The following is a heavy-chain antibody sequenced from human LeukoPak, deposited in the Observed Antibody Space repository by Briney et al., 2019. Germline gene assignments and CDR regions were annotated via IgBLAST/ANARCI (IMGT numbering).Heavy chain of an antibody. Sequence: ASVKVSCKASGYAFTSYHINWVRQATGQGLEWVGWMNPNNSDIGYAQKFQGRVTMTRNTSIGTAYMELSSLRSEDTAIYYCVRVPPGTTIYAYWGQGTLVTVSS. J-gene: IGHJ4*02. CDR3: VRVPPGTTIYAY. CDR1: GYAFTSYH. D-gene: IGHD1-14*01. V-gene: IGHV1-8*01. CDR2: MNPNNSDI.